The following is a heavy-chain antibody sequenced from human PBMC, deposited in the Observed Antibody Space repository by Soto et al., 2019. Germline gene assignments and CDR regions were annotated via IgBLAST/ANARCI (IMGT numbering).Heavy chain of an antibody. CDR1: GGTFSSYS. Sequence: SVKVSCKASGGTFSSYSISWVRQAPGQGLEWMGGIIPIFGTANYAQKFQGRVTITADESTSTAYMELSSLRAEDTAVYYCARAGGRGLYGMDVWGQGTTVTVSS. CDR3: ARAGGRGLYGMDV. V-gene: IGHV1-69*13. CDR2: IIPIFGTA. J-gene: IGHJ6*02. D-gene: IGHD2-15*01.